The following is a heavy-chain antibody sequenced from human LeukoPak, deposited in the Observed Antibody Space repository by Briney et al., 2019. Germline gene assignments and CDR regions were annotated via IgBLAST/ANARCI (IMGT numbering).Heavy chain of an antibody. D-gene: IGHD2-21*02. Sequence: GGSLRLSCAASGFTFDDYAMHWVRQAPGKGLEWVSGISWNSGSIGYADSVKGRFTISRDNAKNSLYLQMNSLRAEDTAVYYCARDRAYCGGDCYSAFDYWGQGTLVTVSS. V-gene: IGHV3-9*01. CDR3: ARDRAYCGGDCYSAFDY. CDR1: GFTFDDYA. J-gene: IGHJ4*02. CDR2: ISWNSGSI.